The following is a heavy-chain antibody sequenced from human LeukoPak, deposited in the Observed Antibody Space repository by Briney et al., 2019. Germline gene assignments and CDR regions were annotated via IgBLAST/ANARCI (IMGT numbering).Heavy chain of an antibody. CDR2: ISSSSSTI. D-gene: IGHD3-10*01. CDR1: GFTFSSYI. J-gene: IGHJ4*02. CDR3: TRDTFGARDS. Sequence: GGSLRLSCAASGFTFSSYIMNWVRQAPGKGLEWISYISSSSSTIYYADSVKGRFTISRDNGKNTLYLQMNSLRAEDTAVYYCTRDTFGARDSWGQGTLVTVSS. V-gene: IGHV3-48*04.